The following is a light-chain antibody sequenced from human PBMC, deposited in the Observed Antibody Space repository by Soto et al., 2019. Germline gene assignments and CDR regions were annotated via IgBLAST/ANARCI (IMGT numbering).Light chain of an antibody. CDR2: GAS. V-gene: IGKV3-20*01. CDR1: QSVSSTY. CDR3: QHYGSLVLT. J-gene: IGKJ4*01. Sequence: EIVLTQSPGTLSLSPGERATLSCRASQSVSSTYLAWYQQKPGQAPRLLSYGASSRATGIPDRFSGSGSGTDFTLTISRLEPEDVAVYYCQHYGSLVLTFGGGTKVDIK.